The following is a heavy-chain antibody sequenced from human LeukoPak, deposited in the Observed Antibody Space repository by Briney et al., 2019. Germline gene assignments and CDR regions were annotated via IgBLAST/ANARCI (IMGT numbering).Heavy chain of an antibody. CDR2: IWYDGSNK. CDR3: ARGRGSGWYDAFDI. D-gene: IGHD6-19*01. V-gene: IGHV3-33*01. CDR1: GFTFSSYG. J-gene: IGHJ3*02. Sequence: GGSLRLSCAASGFTFSSYGMHWVRQAPGKGLEWVAVIWYDGSNKYYADSVKGRFTISRDNSKNTLYVQMNSLRAEDTAVYYCARGRGSGWYDAFDIWGQGTMVTVSS.